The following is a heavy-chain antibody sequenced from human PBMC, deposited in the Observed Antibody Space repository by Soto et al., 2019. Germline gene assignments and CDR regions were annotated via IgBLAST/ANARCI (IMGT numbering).Heavy chain of an antibody. D-gene: IGHD1-26*01. CDR3: TRVGGSVSGMDV. J-gene: IGHJ6*02. V-gene: IGHV3-74*01. CDR2: IDNAGSSA. Sequence: EVQLVESGGGLVQPGGSLRLSCAASGFTFSIYWMHWVRQVPGKGPVWVSRIDNAGSSARYADSVQGRFTISSDNAKNTVYLQMNSLRAEDTAVYYCTRVGGSVSGMDVWGQETTVTVSS. CDR1: GFTFSIYW.